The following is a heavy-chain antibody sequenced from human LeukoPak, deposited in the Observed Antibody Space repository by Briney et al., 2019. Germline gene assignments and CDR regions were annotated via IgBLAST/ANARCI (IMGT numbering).Heavy chain of an antibody. CDR3: ARASYCGGDCYSFFDY. CDR2: INHRGSP. Sequence: SETLSLTCAVSGGSLSGYYWTWIRKPPGKGLEWIGEINHRGSPNYNPSLKSRVTISVDTSKNQFSLKLSSVTAADTAVYYCARASYCGGDCYSFFDYWGQGTLVTVSS. D-gene: IGHD2-21*02. V-gene: IGHV4-34*01. J-gene: IGHJ4*02. CDR1: GGSLSGYY.